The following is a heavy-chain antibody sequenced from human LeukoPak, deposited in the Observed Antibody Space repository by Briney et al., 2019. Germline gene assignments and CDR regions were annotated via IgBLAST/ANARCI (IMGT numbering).Heavy chain of an antibody. J-gene: IGHJ4*02. CDR3: AKGDYYDSSGLPSHPLPFDY. CDR2: ISRSAVIT. V-gene: IGHV3-48*02. CDR1: GFTINNYG. D-gene: IGHD3-22*01. Sequence: HPGGSLRLSCAASGFTINNYGMNWVRQAPGKGLEWVSYISRSAVITYYLDSVKGRFTVSRDNAKNSLFLQMNSLRDEDTAVYYCAKGDYYDSSGLPSHPLPFDYWGQGTLVTVSS.